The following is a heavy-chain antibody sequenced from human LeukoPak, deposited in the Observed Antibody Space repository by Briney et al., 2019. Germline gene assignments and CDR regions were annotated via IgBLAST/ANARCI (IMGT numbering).Heavy chain of an antibody. J-gene: IGHJ3*02. V-gene: IGHV3-30*02. CDR1: GFTFSSYG. D-gene: IGHD4-23*01. Sequence: GGSLRLSCAASGFTFSSYGMHWVRQAPGKGLEWVAFIRYDGSNKYYADSVKGRFTISRDNSKNTLYLQMNSLRAEDTAVYYCARDRPSVTDAFDIWGQGTMVTVSS. CDR3: ARDRPSVTDAFDI. CDR2: IRYDGSNK.